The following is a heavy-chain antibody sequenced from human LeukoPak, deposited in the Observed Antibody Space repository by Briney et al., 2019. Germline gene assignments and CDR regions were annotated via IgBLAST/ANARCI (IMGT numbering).Heavy chain of an antibody. V-gene: IGHV1-24*01. CDR2: FDPEDGET. CDR3: ATVGATMFDY. Sequence: GASVKVSCKASGYTFTGYYMHWVRQAPGKGLEWMGGFDPEDGETIYAQKFQGRVTMTEDTSTDTAYMELSSLRSEDTAVYYCATVGATMFDYWGQGTLVTVSS. CDR1: GYTFTGYY. D-gene: IGHD1-26*01. J-gene: IGHJ4*02.